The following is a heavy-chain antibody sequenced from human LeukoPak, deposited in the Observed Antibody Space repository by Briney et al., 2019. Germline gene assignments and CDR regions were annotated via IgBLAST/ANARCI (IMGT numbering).Heavy chain of an antibody. CDR3: ARQSSSSWTPFDY. J-gene: IGHJ4*02. CDR2: ISASRGIT. V-gene: IGHV3-53*01. D-gene: IGHD6-13*01. Sequence: GSLRLSCAASGFTVSSNYMSWVRQAPGMGLGWLSYISASRGITYYADSVKGRFTISRDNSKNTLYLQMNSLRAEDTALYHCARQSSSSWTPFDYWGQGTLVTVSS. CDR1: GFTVSSNY.